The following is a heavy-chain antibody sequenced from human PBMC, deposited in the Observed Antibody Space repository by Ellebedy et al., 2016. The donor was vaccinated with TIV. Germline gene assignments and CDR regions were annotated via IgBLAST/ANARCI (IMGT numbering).Heavy chain of an antibody. CDR1: GGSISSSSYY. Sequence: MPGGSLRLSCTVSGGSISSSSYYWGWIRQPPGKGLEWIGSIYYSGSTYYNPSLKSRVTISVDTSKNQFSLQLSSVTAADTAVYYCASYGTTVTTPGWYFDLWGRGTLVTVSS. CDR2: IYYSGST. V-gene: IGHV4-39*07. D-gene: IGHD4-17*01. J-gene: IGHJ2*01. CDR3: ASYGTTVTTPGWYFDL.